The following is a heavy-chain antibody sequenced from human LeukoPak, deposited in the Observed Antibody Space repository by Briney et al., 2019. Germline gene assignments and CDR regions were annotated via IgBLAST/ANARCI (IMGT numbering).Heavy chain of an antibody. Sequence: SETLSLTCTVSGGSISSSSYYWGWIRQPPGKGLEWIGSIYYSGSTYYNPSLKSRVSISIDTSKNQFSLNLSSVTAADTAVYYCASRAAGAFDYWGQGTLVTVS. D-gene: IGHD6-13*01. CDR3: ASRAAGAFDY. CDR1: GGSISSSSYY. V-gene: IGHV4-39*01. CDR2: IYYSGST. J-gene: IGHJ4*02.